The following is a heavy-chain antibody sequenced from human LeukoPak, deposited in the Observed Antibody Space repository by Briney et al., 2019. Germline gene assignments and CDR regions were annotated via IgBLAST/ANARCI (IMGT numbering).Heavy chain of an antibody. CDR2: IYGSEST. CDR3: TIGQDGYDDY. CDR1: GGSISGYF. Sequence: SETLSLTCTVSGGSISGYFCNWIRQPAGKGLEWIGRIYGSESTNYNPSLKSRVNMSVDTSKNQFSLKMSSVTAADTAVYYCTIGQDGYDDYWGQGTLVTVSS. J-gene: IGHJ4*02. V-gene: IGHV4-4*07. D-gene: IGHD5-24*01.